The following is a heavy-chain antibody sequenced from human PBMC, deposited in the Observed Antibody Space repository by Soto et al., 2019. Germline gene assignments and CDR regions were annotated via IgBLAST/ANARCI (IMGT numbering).Heavy chain of an antibody. V-gene: IGHV3-66*01. Sequence: EVQLVESGGELVRPGGSLRLSCAASGFTVSTKYMSWVRQAPGKGLEWVSVIYSGGSTFYADSVRGRFTISRDNSKNTVNLQMNSLRAEDTAVYYCARDPWAADYWGQGTLVTVSS. D-gene: IGHD3-16*01. CDR2: IYSGGST. CDR3: ARDPWAADY. J-gene: IGHJ4*02. CDR1: GFTVSTKY.